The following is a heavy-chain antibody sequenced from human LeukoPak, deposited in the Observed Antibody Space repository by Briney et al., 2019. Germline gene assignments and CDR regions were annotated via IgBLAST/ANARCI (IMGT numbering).Heavy chain of an antibody. CDR2: IYYSGST. D-gene: IGHD5-18*01. CDR1: GGSISSSSYY. Sequence: SETLSLTCTVSGGSISSSSYYWGWIRQPPGKGLEWIGSIYYSGSTYYNPSLKSRVTISVDTSKNQFSLKLSSVTAADKAVYYCARAASWFDPWGQGTLVTVSS. CDR3: ARAASWFDP. V-gene: IGHV4-39*07. J-gene: IGHJ5*02.